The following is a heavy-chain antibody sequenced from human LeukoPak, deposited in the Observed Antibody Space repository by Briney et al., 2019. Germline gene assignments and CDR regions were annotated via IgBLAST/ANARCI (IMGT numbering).Heavy chain of an antibody. Sequence: RSSETLSLTCTVSGVSISSTSYYWGWIRQPPGKGLEWIGSIYYRGSTYYNPSLKSRVTISVDTSKNQFSLKLSSVTAADTAVYFCARGVRYSSGWYGEYYFDYWGRGTLVTVSS. CDR2: IYYRGST. J-gene: IGHJ4*02. V-gene: IGHV4-39*01. D-gene: IGHD6-19*01. CDR1: GVSISSTSYY. CDR3: ARGVRYSSGWYGEYYFDY.